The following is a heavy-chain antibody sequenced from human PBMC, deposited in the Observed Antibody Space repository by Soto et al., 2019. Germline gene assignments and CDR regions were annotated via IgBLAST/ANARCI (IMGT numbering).Heavy chain of an antibody. V-gene: IGHV3-33*01. D-gene: IGHD3-10*01. Sequence: QLQLVESGGGVVQPGKSQTLSCTASGFTFTNYAMNWLRQAPGKGLEWVAVVSSDGSKEYYADSVEGRFTISRDNSKNTVFLQMNSLRAEDTAVYHCARGDPLWYWGQGTLVTVSS. CDR3: ARGDPLWY. J-gene: IGHJ4*02. CDR1: GFTFTNYA. CDR2: VSSDGSKE.